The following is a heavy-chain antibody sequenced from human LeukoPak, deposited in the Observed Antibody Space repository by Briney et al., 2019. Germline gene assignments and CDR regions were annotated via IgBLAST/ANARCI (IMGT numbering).Heavy chain of an antibody. D-gene: IGHD6-19*01. J-gene: IGHJ4*02. CDR1: GSRFTSYW. CDR3: ASVHSGWDSFFDY. V-gene: IGHV5-51*01. CDR2: IYPGDSDT. Sequence: GASLKISFKGSGSRFTSYWISWVRPMPGKGLEWMGIIYPGDSDTRYSPSFQGQVTISADKSISTAYLQWSSLKASDTAMYYCASVHSGWDSFFDYWGQGTLVTVSS.